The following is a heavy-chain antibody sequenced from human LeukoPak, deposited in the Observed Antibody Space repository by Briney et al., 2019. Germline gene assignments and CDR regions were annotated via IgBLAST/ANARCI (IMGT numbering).Heavy chain of an antibody. Sequence: GESLKISCKVSGYSFTSYCIGWVRQMPGKGLEWMGIIYPGDSGPTYSPSFQGQVTISVDKSINTAYLQWSSLQASDTAMYYCGMSGDRVPLQDDVFDVWSQGTMVTVST. CDR1: GYSFTSYC. D-gene: IGHD1-26*01. CDR3: GMSGDRVPLQDDVFDV. V-gene: IGHV5-51*01. CDR2: IYPGDSGP. J-gene: IGHJ3*01.